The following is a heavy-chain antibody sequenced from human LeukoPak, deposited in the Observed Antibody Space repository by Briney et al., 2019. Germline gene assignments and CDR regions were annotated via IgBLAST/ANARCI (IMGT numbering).Heavy chain of an antibody. CDR2: IKQDGSEK. Sequence: GGSLRLSCAASGFTFSSYGMHWVRQAPGKGLEWVANIKQDGSEKYYVDSVKGRFTISRDNAKNSLYLQMNSLRAEDTAVYYCARENLAGDNWFDPWGQGTLVTVSS. J-gene: IGHJ5*02. D-gene: IGHD6-13*01. V-gene: IGHV3-7*01. CDR1: GFTFSSYG. CDR3: ARENLAGDNWFDP.